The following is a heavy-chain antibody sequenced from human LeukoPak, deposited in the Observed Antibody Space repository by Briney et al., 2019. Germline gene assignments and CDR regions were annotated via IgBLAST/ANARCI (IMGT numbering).Heavy chain of an antibody. D-gene: IGHD7-27*01. CDR2: ILTDSNGGST. V-gene: IGHV3-53*01. CDR1: GFIVSSHY. Sequence: PGGFMSLSCAASGFIVSSHYMNWVRQAPGTGLEWVSFILTDSNGGSTYYADSVKGRFTISRDNSKNTLYLQMNSLRAEDTAVYYCAKDTGDDAFDIWGQGTMVTVSS. CDR3: AKDTGDDAFDI. J-gene: IGHJ3*02.